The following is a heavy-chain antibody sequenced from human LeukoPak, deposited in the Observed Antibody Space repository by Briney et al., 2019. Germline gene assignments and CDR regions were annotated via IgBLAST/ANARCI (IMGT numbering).Heavy chain of an antibody. D-gene: IGHD6-19*01. V-gene: IGHV5-51*01. J-gene: IGHJ3*02. Sequence: GESLKISCKGSGYSFTSYWIGWVRQMPGKGLEWMGIIYPGDSDTRYSPSFQGQVTISADKSISTAYLQWSSLRASDTAMYHCARSSSGWSDAFDIWGQGTMVTVSS. CDR3: ARSSSGWSDAFDI. CDR2: IYPGDSDT. CDR1: GYSFTSYW.